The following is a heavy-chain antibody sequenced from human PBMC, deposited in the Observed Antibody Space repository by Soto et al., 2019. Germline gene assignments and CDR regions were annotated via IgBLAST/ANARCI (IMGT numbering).Heavy chain of an antibody. D-gene: IGHD5-12*01. J-gene: IGHJ4*02. CDR3: STSTTIKAVYFYY. V-gene: IGHV1-69*13. CDR1: VGSFSSYA. Sequence: ASVKVSCKASVGSFSSYAISWVRQSPGQGLEWMGGIIPIFGTANYAQKFQGRVTITADESTSTAYMELSSLRSEDTAVYYCSTSTTIKAVYFYYRGQGTLVTVSS. CDR2: IIPIFGTA.